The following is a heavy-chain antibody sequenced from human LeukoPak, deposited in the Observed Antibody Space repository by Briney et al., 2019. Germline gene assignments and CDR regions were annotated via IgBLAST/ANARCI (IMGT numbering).Heavy chain of an antibody. CDR2: INPNSGDT. Sequence: ASVKVSCKTSGYTFTGYYMHWVRQAPGQGLEWMGRINPNSGDTNYAQKFQGRVTMTGDTTITTAYMELNSLRSDDTAVYYCAKAKPQGSDRDFDYWGQGTLVTVSS. CDR1: GYTFTGYY. V-gene: IGHV1-2*06. J-gene: IGHJ4*02. CDR3: AKAKPQGSDRDFDY. D-gene: IGHD1-14*01.